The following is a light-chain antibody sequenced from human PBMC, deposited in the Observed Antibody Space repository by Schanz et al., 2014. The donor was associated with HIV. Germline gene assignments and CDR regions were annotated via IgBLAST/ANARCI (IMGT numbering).Light chain of an antibody. CDR2: DNN. CDR3: GTWDSTLRAFV. Sequence: QSVLTQPPSVSAAPGQRVTISCSGSAFNIGHYSVSWYQQFPGTVPKLLIYDNNERPSDIPDRFSGSKTGTSATLVIIGLXXXDEADYYCGTWDSTLRAFVFGGGTLLTVL. J-gene: IGLJ2*01. CDR1: AFNIGHYS. V-gene: IGLV1-51*01.